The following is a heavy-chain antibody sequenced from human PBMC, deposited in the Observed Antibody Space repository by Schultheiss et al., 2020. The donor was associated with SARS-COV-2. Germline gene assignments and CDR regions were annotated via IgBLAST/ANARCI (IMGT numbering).Heavy chain of an antibody. Sequence: SETLSLTCTVSGGSISSYYWGWIRQPPGKGLEWIGEINHSGSTNYNPSLKSRVTISVDTSKNQFSLKLSSVTAADTAVYYCARVYGFDAFDIWGQGTTVTVSS. V-gene: IGHV4-34*01. CDR3: ARVYGFDAFDI. D-gene: IGHD5/OR15-5a*01. J-gene: IGHJ3*02. CDR2: INHSGST. CDR1: GGSISSYY.